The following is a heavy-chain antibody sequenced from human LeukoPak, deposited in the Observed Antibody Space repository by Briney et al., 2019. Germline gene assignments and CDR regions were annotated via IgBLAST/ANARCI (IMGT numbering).Heavy chain of an antibody. Sequence: GGSLRLSCAASGFTFDDYGMSWVRQAPGKGLEWVSGINWNGGSTGYADSVKGRFTISRDNAKNSLYLQMNSLRAEDTALYYCARERSGTAMPSYYFDYWGQGTLVSVSS. J-gene: IGHJ4*02. V-gene: IGHV3-20*04. CDR1: GFTFDDYG. D-gene: IGHD2-2*01. CDR3: ARERSGTAMPSYYFDY. CDR2: INWNGGST.